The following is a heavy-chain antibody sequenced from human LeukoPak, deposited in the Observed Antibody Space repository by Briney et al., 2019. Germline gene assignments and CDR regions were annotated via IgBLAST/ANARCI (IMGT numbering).Heavy chain of an antibody. CDR2: ISSTGSSM. Sequence: GGSLRLSCAASGFTFSSFSMNWVRQAPGKGLEWVSYISSTGSSMNYADSVKGRFTISRDNAKNTLYLQMTSLRAEDTAVYYCAREDTSITRFGMAVWGQGTTVTVSS. CDR1: GFTFSSFS. CDR3: AREDTSITRFGMAV. V-gene: IGHV3-48*04. J-gene: IGHJ6*02. D-gene: IGHD4-11*01.